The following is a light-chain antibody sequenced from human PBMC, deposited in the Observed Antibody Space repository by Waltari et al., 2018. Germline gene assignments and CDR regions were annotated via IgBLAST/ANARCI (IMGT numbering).Light chain of an antibody. CDR1: RSDIGYYNF. V-gene: IGLV2-14*03. Sequence: QSGLTQPASVSGSPGQSITISCTGTRSDIGYYNFVSWYQQHPGKATKLVIFDVSRWPAGVSHRVSVSKSGNTAALHSSGLQAEDEAAYYCASYTSANTVLFGGGTKVTVL. J-gene: IGLJ2*01. CDR2: DVS. CDR3: ASYTSANTVL.